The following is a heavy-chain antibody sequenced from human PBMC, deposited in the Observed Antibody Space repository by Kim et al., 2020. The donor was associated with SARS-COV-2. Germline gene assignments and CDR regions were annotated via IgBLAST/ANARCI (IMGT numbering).Heavy chain of an antibody. CDR3: AKERSQHYYYGSGSFDY. D-gene: IGHD3-10*01. CDR1: GFTFSNYA. J-gene: IGHJ4*02. V-gene: IGHV3-30*18. CDR2: ISDDGSNK. Sequence: GGSLRLSCAASGFTFSNYAMHWVRQAPGKGLEWVGVISDDGSNKYQADSVKGRFTISRENSKNMLYLQMNSLRAEDTAVYYCAKERSQHYYYGSGSFDYWGQGTLVTVSS.